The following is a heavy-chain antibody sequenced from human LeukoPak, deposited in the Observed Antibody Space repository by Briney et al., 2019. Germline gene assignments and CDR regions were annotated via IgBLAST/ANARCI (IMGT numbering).Heavy chain of an antibody. CDR1: GGSISSGSYY. Sequence: SDTLSLTRTVSGGSISSGSYYWSWLRPRAGTGLEWIGRIYTRGNTNHNPSPRRRLTLSIDTYKNHFSLILSSVTPAHTAVYYCARENSSGWVIYWGQGTLVTVSS. J-gene: IGHJ4*02. CDR2: IYTRGNT. D-gene: IGHD6-19*01. V-gene: IGHV4-61*02. CDR3: ARENSSGWVIY.